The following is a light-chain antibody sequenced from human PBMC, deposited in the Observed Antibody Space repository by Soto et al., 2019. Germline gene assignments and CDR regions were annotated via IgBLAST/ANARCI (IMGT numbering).Light chain of an antibody. Sequence: QSVLTQPASVSGSPGQSITISCTGTSSDIGAFDLVSWFQQHPGQAPKVMIYDVSVRPSGVSYRFSGSKSGNTASLTISGLQAEDEADYYCSSYTITSTRLFGTGTKVTVL. CDR2: DVS. J-gene: IGLJ1*01. V-gene: IGLV2-14*03. CDR1: SSDIGAFDL. CDR3: SSYTITSTRL.